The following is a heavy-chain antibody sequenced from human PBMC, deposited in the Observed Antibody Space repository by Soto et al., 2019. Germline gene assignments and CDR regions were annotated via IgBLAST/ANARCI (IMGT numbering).Heavy chain of an antibody. J-gene: IGHJ4*02. CDR2: IRSKANSYAT. V-gene: IGHV3-73*02. CDR1: GFTFSGSA. D-gene: IGHD5-18*01. Sequence: EVQLVESGGGLVQPGGSLKLSCAASGFTFSGSAMHWVRQASGKGLEWVGRIRSKANSYATAYVASVKGRFTISRDDSKNTAYLQMNSLKTEDTAVYYCTSQGYSYGVVYWGQGTLVTVSS. CDR3: TSQGYSYGVVY.